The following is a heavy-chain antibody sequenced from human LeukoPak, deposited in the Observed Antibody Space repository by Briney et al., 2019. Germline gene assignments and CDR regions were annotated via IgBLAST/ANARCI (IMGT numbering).Heavy chain of an antibody. V-gene: IGHV5-51*01. CDR2: MYPGDSDT. CDR1: GYSFTSDW. Sequence: GESLKISCKGSGYSFTSDWIGWVRQMPGKGLEWMGIMYPGDSDTRYSPSFQGQVTISADKSISTAYLQWSSLKASDTAMYYCARWKYYYDSSGYYLFDYWGQGTLVTVSS. D-gene: IGHD3-22*01. J-gene: IGHJ4*02. CDR3: ARWKYYYDSSGYYLFDY.